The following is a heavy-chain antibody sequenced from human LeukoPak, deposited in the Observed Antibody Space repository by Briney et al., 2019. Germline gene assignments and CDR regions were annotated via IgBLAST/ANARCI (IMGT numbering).Heavy chain of an antibody. CDR1: GYTYTGYY. CDR2: INPNSGGT. D-gene: IGHD6-19*01. Sequence: ASVKVSCKASGYTYTGYYMHWVRQAPGQGLEWMGWINPNSGGTNYAQKFQGRVTMTGDTSISTAYMELSRLRSDDTAVYYCAVAVAGTFTWFDPWGQGTLVTVSS. V-gene: IGHV1-2*02. CDR3: AVAVAGTFTWFDP. J-gene: IGHJ5*02.